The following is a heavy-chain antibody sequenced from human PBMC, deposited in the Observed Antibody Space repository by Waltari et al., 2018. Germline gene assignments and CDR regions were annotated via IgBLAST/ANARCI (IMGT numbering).Heavy chain of an antibody. J-gene: IGHJ4*02. V-gene: IGHV4-30-4*08. CDR1: GGSISSGDYY. Sequence: QVQLQESGPGLVKPSQTLSLPCTVSGGSISSGDYYWSWIRQPPGKGLEWIGYSYYSGSTYYNPSLKSRVTISVDTTKNQFSLKRSSVTAADTAVYYCARASEMATGLDYWGQGTLVTVSS. CDR3: ARASEMATGLDY. D-gene: IGHD5-12*01. CDR2: SYYSGST.